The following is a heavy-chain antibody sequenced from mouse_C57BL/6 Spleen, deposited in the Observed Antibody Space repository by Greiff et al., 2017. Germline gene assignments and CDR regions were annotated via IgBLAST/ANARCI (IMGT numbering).Heavy chain of an antibody. Sequence: DVMLVESGEGLVKPGGSLKLSCAASGFTFSSYAMSWVRQTPEKRLEWVAYISSGGGYIYYADTVKGRFTISRDNARNTLYLQMSSLKSEDTAMYYCTRDDYGMGYAMDYWGQGTSVTVSS. CDR3: TRDDYGMGYAMDY. V-gene: IGHV5-9-1*02. J-gene: IGHJ4*01. CDR1: GFTFSSYA. D-gene: IGHD1-1*01. CDR2: ISSGGGYI.